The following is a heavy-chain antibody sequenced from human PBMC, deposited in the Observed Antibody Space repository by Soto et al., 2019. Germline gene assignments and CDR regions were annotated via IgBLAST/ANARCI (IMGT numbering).Heavy chain of an antibody. Sequence: EVQLVESGGGLIRPGGSLRLSCAASGFTFDSYSMNWVRQAPGKGLEWVAYISNTSRTRYYADSVKGRITISRDNAKNSQYPQLNRLREEDTALYYCARDSSAAARRGGMDVWGQGITVPVPS. J-gene: IGHJ6*02. CDR3: ARDSSAAARRGGMDV. CDR2: ISNTSRTR. CDR1: GFTFDSYS. D-gene: IGHD3-22*01. V-gene: IGHV3-48*02.